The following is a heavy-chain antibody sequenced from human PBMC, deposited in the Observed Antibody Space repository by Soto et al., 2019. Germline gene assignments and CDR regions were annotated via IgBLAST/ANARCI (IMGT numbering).Heavy chain of an antibody. CDR3: AKFRGPSYSYYSMDV. Sequence: EVQLLESGGGLVQPGGSLRLSCAASGFTFGSYAMNWLRQAPGRGLECVSFISGSGRTTYYADSVKGRFTVSSDNSKIRRYLQMNSLRAEDTALYYCAKFRGPSYSYYSMDVWGKGTTVTVSS. D-gene: IGHD3-16*01. CDR2: ISGSGRTT. V-gene: IGHV3-23*01. CDR1: GFTFGSYA. J-gene: IGHJ6*03.